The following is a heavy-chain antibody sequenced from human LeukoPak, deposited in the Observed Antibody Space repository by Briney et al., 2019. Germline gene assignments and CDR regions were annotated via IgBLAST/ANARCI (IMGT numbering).Heavy chain of an antibody. D-gene: IGHD1-26*01. V-gene: IGHV4-59*01. J-gene: IGHJ3*02. CDR2: IYYSGST. Sequence: PSETLSLTCAVYGGSFSGYYWSWIRQPPGKGLEWIGYIYYSGSTNYNPSLKSRVTISVDTSKNQFSLKLSSVTAADTAVYYCARDRWELPPEIWGQGTMVTVSS. CDR3: ARDRWELPPEI. CDR1: GGSFSGYY.